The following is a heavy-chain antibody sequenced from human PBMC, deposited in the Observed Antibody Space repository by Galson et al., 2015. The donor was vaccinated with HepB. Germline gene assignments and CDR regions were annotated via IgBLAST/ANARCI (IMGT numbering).Heavy chain of an antibody. CDR1: GFTFSSYS. V-gene: IGHV3-30*03. CDR3: STGKPPITLAPSTGDFDS. CDR2: ITYDGSDK. D-gene: IGHD1-1*01. Sequence: SLRLSCAASGFTFSSYSMNWVRQAPGKGLEWVAVITYDGSDKYYADSVKGRFTVSRDNSKNTLHLEMNSLRTEDSAVYYCSTGKPPITLAPSTGDFDSWGQGTLVTVSS. J-gene: IGHJ4*02.